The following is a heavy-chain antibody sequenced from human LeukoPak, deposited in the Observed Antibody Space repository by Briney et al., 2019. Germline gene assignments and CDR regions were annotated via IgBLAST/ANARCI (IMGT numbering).Heavy chain of an antibody. V-gene: IGHV1-8*01. Sequence: AASVKVSCKASGYTFTSYDVNWVRQATGQGLEWMGRMNPNSGSTVYSQKFQGRVSMTRNTSISTAYMELGSLRSEDTAVYYCARVHDYGDYGITYWGLGTLVTVSS. CDR2: MNPNSGST. J-gene: IGHJ4*02. CDR3: ARVHDYGDYGITY. D-gene: IGHD4-17*01. CDR1: GYTFTSYD.